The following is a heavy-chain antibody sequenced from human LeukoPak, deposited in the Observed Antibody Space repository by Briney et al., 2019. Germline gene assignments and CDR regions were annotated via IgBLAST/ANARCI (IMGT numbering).Heavy chain of an antibody. CDR2: MNPNSGNT. D-gene: IGHD2-15*01. CDR1: GYTFTSYD. Sequence: ASVKVSCKASGYTFTSYDINWVRQATGQGLEWMGWMNPNSGNTGYAQKFQGRVTMTRNTSISTAYMELSSLRSEDTAVYYCARAYCSGGSCYGQGFDPWGQGTLVTVSS. J-gene: IGHJ5*02. CDR3: ARAYCSGGSCYGQGFDP. V-gene: IGHV1-8*01.